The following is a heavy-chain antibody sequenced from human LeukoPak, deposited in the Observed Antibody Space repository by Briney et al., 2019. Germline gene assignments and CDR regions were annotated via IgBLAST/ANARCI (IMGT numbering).Heavy chain of an antibody. D-gene: IGHD2-15*01. CDR3: ARKAISLGYSYL. J-gene: IGHJ5*02. CDR1: GYTLTSFG. Sequence: ASVKVSCTASGYTLTSFGISWVRQAPGQGLEWMGWINTNNGDTNYAQKFQGRVTMTTVTSTSTAYMELRSLTSDDTAVYYCARKAISLGYSYLWGQGTLVTVSS. CDR2: INTNNGDT. V-gene: IGHV1-18*01.